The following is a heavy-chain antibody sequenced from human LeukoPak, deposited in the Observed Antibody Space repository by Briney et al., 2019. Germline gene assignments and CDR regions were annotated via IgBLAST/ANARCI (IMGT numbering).Heavy chain of an antibody. Sequence: GGSLRLSCAGSGFTISTYAMTWVRQAPGKGLEWVSSITSSRATSYYADSVKGRFTMSGVISNNTLYLQMNSLTAEDSAVYYCAKEFIAGDGHVDCDSWGQGTLVSVSS. J-gene: IGHJ4*02. D-gene: IGHD5-24*01. CDR3: AKEFIAGDGHVDCDS. CDR1: GFTISTYA. CDR2: ITSSRATS. V-gene: IGHV3-23*01.